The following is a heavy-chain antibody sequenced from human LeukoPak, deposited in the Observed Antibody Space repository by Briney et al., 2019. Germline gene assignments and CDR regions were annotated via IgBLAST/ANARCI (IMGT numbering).Heavy chain of an antibody. D-gene: IGHD1-26*01. CDR3: ASSLGRATAAFDI. Sequence: SETLSLTCTVSGGSISSSSYYWGWIRQPPGKGLEWIGSIYYSGSTYYNPSLKSRVTISVDTSKNQFSLKLSSVTAADTAVYYCASSLGRATAAFDIWGQGTMVTVSS. CDR1: GGSISSSSYY. J-gene: IGHJ3*02. V-gene: IGHV4-39*07. CDR2: IYYSGST.